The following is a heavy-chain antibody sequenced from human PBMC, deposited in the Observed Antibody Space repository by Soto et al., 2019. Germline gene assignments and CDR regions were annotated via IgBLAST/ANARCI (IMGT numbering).Heavy chain of an antibody. CDR2: ISGSGGGT. D-gene: IGHD6-13*01. CDR3: AKDRYSSSWYGGDY. V-gene: IGHV3-23*01. CDR1: GFTFSSYA. J-gene: IGHJ4*02. Sequence: EVQLLESGGGLVQPGGSLRLSCAASGFTFSSYAMSWVRQAPGKVLEWVSAISGSGGGTYYADSVKGRFTISRDNSKNTLYLQMNSLRAEDTAVYYCAKDRYSSSWYGGDYWGQGTLVTVSS.